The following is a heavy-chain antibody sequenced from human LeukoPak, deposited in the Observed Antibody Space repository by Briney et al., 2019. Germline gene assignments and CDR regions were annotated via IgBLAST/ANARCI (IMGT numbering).Heavy chain of an antibody. D-gene: IGHD3-22*01. CDR1: GGSFSGYY. J-gene: IGHJ3*02. CDR3: ARGAEDYYDSSGYYPDAFDI. CDR2: INHSGST. Sequence: SETLSLTCAVYGGSFSGYYWRWIRQPPGKGLEWIGEINHSGSTNYNPSLKSRVTISVDTSKNQFSLKLSSVTAADTAVYYCARGAEDYYDSSGYYPDAFDIWGQGTMVTVSS. V-gene: IGHV4-34*01.